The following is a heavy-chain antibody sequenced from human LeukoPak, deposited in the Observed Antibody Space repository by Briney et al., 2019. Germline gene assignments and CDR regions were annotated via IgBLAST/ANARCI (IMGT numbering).Heavy chain of an antibody. D-gene: IGHD5-12*01. V-gene: IGHV3-48*03. J-gene: IGHJ4*02. CDR3: ARGGLYGYDVFDY. CDR2: ISGSGRTM. Sequence: GGSLRLSCATSGFTFSSYEMNWVRQAPGKGLEWVSYISGSGRTMSYADSVKGRFTISRDNAKNSLYLQMNSLRVEDTAVYHCARGGLYGYDVFDYWGQGTLVAVSS. CDR1: GFTFSSYE.